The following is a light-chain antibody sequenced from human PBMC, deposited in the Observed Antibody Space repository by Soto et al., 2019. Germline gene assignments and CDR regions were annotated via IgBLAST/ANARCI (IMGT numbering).Light chain of an antibody. CDR1: SSDVGGYNY. Sequence: QSVLTQPPSASGSPGQSVTISCTGSSSDVGGYNYVSWYQQHPGKAPKLMIYDVSKRPSGVPDRFSGSKSGNTASLTVSGLQAEAEADYYCSSYAGSNIVVFGGGTKLTVL. CDR3: SSYAGSNIVV. CDR2: DVS. J-gene: IGLJ2*01. V-gene: IGLV2-8*01.